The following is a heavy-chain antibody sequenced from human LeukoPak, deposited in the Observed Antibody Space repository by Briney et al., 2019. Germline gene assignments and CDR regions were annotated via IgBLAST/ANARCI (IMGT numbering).Heavy chain of an antibody. Sequence: GGSLRLSCAASGSTFSSYSMNWVRQAPGKGLEWVSSISSSSYIYYADSVKGRFTISRDNAKNSLYLQMNSLRAEDTAVYYCARDRPEGQYSLDYWGQGTLVTVSS. CDR2: ISSSSYI. CDR3: ARDRPEGQYSLDY. J-gene: IGHJ4*02. CDR1: GSTFSSYS. V-gene: IGHV3-21*01. D-gene: IGHD5-18*01.